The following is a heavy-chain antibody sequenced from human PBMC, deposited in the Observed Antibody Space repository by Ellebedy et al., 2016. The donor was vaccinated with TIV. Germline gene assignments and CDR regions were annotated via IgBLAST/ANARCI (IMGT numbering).Heavy chain of an antibody. CDR3: VSRGSSSS. V-gene: IGHV3-7*01. Sequence: GESLKISXAASGFNFGTYWMSWVRQAPGEGLEWVANINQGGSHVYYVDSVMDRFTISRDNVKNSLSLQMNGLGVEDTAVYYCVSRGSSSSWGQGALVTVSS. J-gene: IGHJ5*02. D-gene: IGHD6-6*01. CDR1: GFNFGTYW. CDR2: INQGGSHV.